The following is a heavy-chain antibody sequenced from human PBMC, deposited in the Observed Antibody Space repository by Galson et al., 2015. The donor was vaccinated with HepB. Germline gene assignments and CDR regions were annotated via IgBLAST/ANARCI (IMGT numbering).Heavy chain of an antibody. Sequence: SLRLSCAASGFTFSDYYMSWIRQAPGKGLEWVSYISSSGSTIYYADSVKGRFTISRDNAKNSLNLQMNSLRAEDTAVYYCARYKQWPPPHYYYYYGMDVWGQGTTVTVSS. CDR1: GFTFSDYY. CDR2: ISSSGSTI. J-gene: IGHJ6*02. D-gene: IGHD6-19*01. V-gene: IGHV3-11*01. CDR3: ARYKQWPPPHYYYYYGMDV.